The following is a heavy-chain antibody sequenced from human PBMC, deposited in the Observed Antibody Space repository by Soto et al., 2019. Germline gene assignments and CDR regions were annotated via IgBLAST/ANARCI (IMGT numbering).Heavy chain of an antibody. CDR2: MNPNRGNT. CDR3: ARGPVDILTGYPGEGYYYYYMDV. Sequence: QVQLVQSGAEVKKPGASVKVSCKASGYTFTSYDINWVRQATGQGLEWMGWMNPNRGNTGYAQKFQGRVTMTRNTSISTAYMELSSLRSEDTAVYYCARGPVDILTGYPGEGYYYYYMDVWGKGTTVTVSS. D-gene: IGHD3-9*01. V-gene: IGHV1-8*01. CDR1: GYTFTSYD. J-gene: IGHJ6*03.